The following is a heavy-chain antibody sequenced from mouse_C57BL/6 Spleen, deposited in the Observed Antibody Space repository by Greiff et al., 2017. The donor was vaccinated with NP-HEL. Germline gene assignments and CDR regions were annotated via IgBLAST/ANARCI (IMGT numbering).Heavy chain of an antibody. V-gene: IGHV5-4*01. CDR3: ARDVYYGKGPYFDY. J-gene: IGHJ2*01. CDR2: ISDGGSYT. D-gene: IGHD2-1*01. CDR1: GFTFSSYA. Sequence: EVQVVESGGGLVKPGGSLKLSCAASGFTFSSYAMSWVRQTPEKRLEWVATISDGGSYTYYPDNVKGRFTISRDNAKNNLYLQMSHLKSEDTAMYYCARDVYYGKGPYFDYWGQGTTLTVSS.